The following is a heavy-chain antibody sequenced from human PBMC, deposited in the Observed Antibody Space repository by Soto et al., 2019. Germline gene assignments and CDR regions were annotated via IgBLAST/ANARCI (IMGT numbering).Heavy chain of an antibody. J-gene: IGHJ4*02. CDR3: NTGGYFLDF. CDR2: IKSKSDGATI. Sequence: EVQLVDSGGDLVKPGGSLRLSCAGSGFTFSNAWMNWVRQAPGRGLEWVGRIKSKSDGATIDYAAHVKGRFTISRDDLKSTVYLQMNSLQSEDTAVYYCNTGGYFLDFWGQGTLVTVSS. D-gene: IGHD1-26*01. CDR1: GFTFSNAW. V-gene: IGHV3-15*07.